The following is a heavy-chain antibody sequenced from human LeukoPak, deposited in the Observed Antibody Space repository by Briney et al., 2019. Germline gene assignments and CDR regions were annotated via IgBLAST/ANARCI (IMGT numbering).Heavy chain of an antibody. CDR3: ARVLRYFDWLQDY. Sequence: ASVKVSCKASGYTFTSYDINWVRQATGQGLEWMGWMNPNSGNTGYAQKFQGRVTMARNTSISTAYMELSSLRSEDTAVYYCARVLRYFDWLQDYWGQGTLVTVSS. D-gene: IGHD3-9*01. J-gene: IGHJ4*02. CDR1: GYTFTSYD. CDR2: MNPNSGNT. V-gene: IGHV1-8*01.